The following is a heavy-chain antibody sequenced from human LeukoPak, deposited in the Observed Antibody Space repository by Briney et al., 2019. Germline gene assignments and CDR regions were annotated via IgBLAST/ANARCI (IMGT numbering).Heavy chain of an antibody. D-gene: IGHD4-17*01. CDR3: AKDPKTTVTTSYYFDY. Sequence: GGSLRLSCAASGFTFSSYAMSWVRQAPGKGLEWVSAISASGGSTYYADSVKGRLTISRDNSKNTLYLQMNSLRAEDTPVYYCAKDPKTTVTTSYYFDYWGQGTLVTVSS. CDR1: GFTFSSYA. CDR2: ISASGGST. V-gene: IGHV3-23*01. J-gene: IGHJ4*02.